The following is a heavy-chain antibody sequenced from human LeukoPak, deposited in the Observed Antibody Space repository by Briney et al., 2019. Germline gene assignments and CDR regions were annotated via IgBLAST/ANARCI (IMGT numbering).Heavy chain of an antibody. CDR1: GFTFKSYG. V-gene: IGHV3-30*02. D-gene: IGHD2-2*01. J-gene: IGHJ2*01. CDR2: IRNDGKTQ. Sequence: GGSLRLSCAASGFTFKSYGLHWVRRATGKGLEWVAFIRNDGKTQYYADSVKGRFTISRDNSRNTMFLQMNSLRPEDTAVYYCARLYATSWGFFDPWGRGTLVTVSS. CDR3: ARLYATSWGFFDP.